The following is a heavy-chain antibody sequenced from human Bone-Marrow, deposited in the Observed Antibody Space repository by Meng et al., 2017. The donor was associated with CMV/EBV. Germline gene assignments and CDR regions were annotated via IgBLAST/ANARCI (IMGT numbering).Heavy chain of an antibody. J-gene: IGHJ6*02. V-gene: IGHV3-74*01. CDR1: GFSVSSYW. Sequence: LSLTCAASGFSVSSYWMHWVRQAPGKGLVWVSRINSDGSSTTYADPVKGRFTFSRDNAKNTLYLQMKSLRAEDTAVYYCARANNHAMDVWGQGTTVTVSS. D-gene: IGHD1/OR15-1a*01. CDR2: INSDGSST. CDR3: ARANNHAMDV.